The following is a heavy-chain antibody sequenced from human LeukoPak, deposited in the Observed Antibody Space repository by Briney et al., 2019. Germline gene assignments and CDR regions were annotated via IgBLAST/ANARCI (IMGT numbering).Heavy chain of an antibody. D-gene: IGHD3-22*01. CDR2: IRYDGTNK. CDR3: AKDGSSGYYPFDY. J-gene: IGHJ4*02. V-gene: IGHV3-30*02. Sequence: PGGSLRLSCAASGFIFSSYGMHWVRQAPGKGLEWVAFIRYDGTNKYYADSVKGRFTISRDNSKNTLYLQMNSLRAEDTAVYYCAKDGSSGYYPFDYWGQGTLVTVSS. CDR1: GFIFSSYG.